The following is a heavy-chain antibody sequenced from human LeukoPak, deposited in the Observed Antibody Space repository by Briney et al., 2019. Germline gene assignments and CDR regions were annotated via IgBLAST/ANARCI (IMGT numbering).Heavy chain of an antibody. CDR2: ISAYNGNT. Sequence: ASVKVSCKASGYTFTSYGISWVRQAPGQGLEWMGWISAYNGNTNYAQKLQGRVTMTTDTSTSTAYMELRSLRSDATAVYYCARDPQSYDYVWGSYRPGNYWGQGTLVTVSS. J-gene: IGHJ4*02. V-gene: IGHV1-18*01. CDR1: GYTFTSYG. CDR3: ARDPQSYDYVWGSYRPGNY. D-gene: IGHD3-16*02.